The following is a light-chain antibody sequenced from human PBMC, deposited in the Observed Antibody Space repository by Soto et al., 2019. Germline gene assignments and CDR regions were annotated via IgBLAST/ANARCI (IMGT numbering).Light chain of an antibody. V-gene: IGKV3-20*01. CDR1: QSIGLA. CDR2: DAS. CDR3: QHYGRSPIT. Sequence: EIVMTQSPATLSVSPGERATLSCRASQSIGLAIAWYQHKPGQAPRLLIFDASQRATGIPARFRGSGSGTDFTLSISRLEPEDFALYYCQHYGRSPITFGQGTRLEI. J-gene: IGKJ5*01.